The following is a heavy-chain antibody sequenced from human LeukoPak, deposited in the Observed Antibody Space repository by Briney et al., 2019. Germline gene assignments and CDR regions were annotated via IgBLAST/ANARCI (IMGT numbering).Heavy chain of an antibody. CDR1: GLITDHYP. CDR2: ISGDGGST. D-gene: IGHD1-26*01. CDR3: AKDIIYSGYDFYGRDV. J-gene: IGHJ6*02. Sequence: GGYVILSCAAPGLITDHYPIHWVRQAPGKGLEWVSLISGDGGSTYYADSVKGRFTISRDNSKNSLYLQMNSLRTEDTALYYCAKDIIYSGYDFYGRDVWARGTTVTVSS. V-gene: IGHV3-43*02.